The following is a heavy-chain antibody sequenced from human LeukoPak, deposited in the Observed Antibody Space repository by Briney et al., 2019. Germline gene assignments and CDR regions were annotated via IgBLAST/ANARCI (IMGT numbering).Heavy chain of an antibody. CDR3: ARDQELRYFDWLLSGYYYYYYMDV. CDR1: GGSISSYY. CDR2: IYTSGST. J-gene: IGHJ6*03. D-gene: IGHD3-9*01. V-gene: IGHV4-4*07. Sequence: SETLSLTCTVSGGSISSYYWSWIRQPAGKGLEWIGGIYTSGSTNYNPSLKSRVTMPVDTSKNQFSLKLSSVTAADTAVYYCARDQELRYFDWLLSGYYYYYYMDVWGKGTTVTISS.